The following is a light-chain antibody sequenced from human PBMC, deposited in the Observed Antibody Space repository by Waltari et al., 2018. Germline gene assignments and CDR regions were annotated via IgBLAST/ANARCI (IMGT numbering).Light chain of an antibody. CDR1: SSNIGTNA. CDR3: AAWDDSLNGL. V-gene: IGLV1-44*01. J-gene: IGLJ3*02. Sequence: QSVLTQPPSASGTPGQTVTISCSGSSSNIGTNAVHWYQQLPGTAPRLLIFNNDQRPSGVPDRFSASKSGTSASLAISGLQSEDEADYYCAAWDDSLNGLFGGGTKLTVL. CDR2: NND.